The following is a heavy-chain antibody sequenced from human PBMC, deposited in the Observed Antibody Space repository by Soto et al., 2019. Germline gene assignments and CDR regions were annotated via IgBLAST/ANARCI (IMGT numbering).Heavy chain of an antibody. D-gene: IGHD2-2*01. CDR3: ARATIVVVPAAPHFDY. Sequence: GASVKVSCKASGYTFTGYYMHWVRQAPGQGLEWMGWINPNSGGTNYAQKFQGWVTMTRDTSIGTAYMELSRLRSDDTAVYYCARATIVVVPAAPHFDYWGQGTLVTVSS. CDR1: GYTFTGYY. CDR2: INPNSGGT. V-gene: IGHV1-2*04. J-gene: IGHJ4*02.